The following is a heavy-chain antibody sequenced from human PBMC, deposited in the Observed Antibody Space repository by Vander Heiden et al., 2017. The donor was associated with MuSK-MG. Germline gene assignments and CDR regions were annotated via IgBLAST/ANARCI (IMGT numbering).Heavy chain of an antibody. J-gene: IGHJ1*01. CDR3: ARGGTSTVVTPWPH. Sequence: QLVQSGAEVKNPGSSLNVSCQASGGTFSSYAISWLRQAPGQGLEWMGGIIPIFGTANYAQKVQGRVTITADKSTSTAYMELSSLSSEDTAVYYCARGGTSTVVTPWPHWCQGTLVTVSS. CDR1: GGTFSSYA. CDR2: IIPIFGTA. V-gene: IGHV1-69*06. D-gene: IGHD4-17*01.